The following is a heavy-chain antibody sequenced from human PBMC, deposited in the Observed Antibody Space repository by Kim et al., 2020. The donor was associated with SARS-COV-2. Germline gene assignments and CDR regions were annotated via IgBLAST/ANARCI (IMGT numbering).Heavy chain of an antibody. CDR2: IYSGGST. CDR1: GFTVSSNY. V-gene: IGHV3-53*01. CDR3: ARGITMVRGVIYYYGMDV. Sequence: GGYLRLSCAASGFTVSSNYMSWVRQAPGKGLEWVSVIYSGGSTYYADSVKGRFTISRDNSKNTLYLQMNSLRAEDTAVYYCARGITMVRGVIYYYGMDVWGQGTTVTVSS. J-gene: IGHJ6*02. D-gene: IGHD3-10*01.